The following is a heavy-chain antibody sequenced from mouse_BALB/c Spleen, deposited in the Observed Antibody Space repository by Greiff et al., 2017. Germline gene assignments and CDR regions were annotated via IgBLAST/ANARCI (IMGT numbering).Heavy chain of an antibody. Sequence: EVKLVESGGGLVQPGGSLRLSCATSGFTFTDYYMSWVRQPPGKALEWLGFIRNKANGYTTEYSASVKGRFTISRDNSQSILYLQMNTLRAEDSATYYCAGDDGWMDYWGQGTSVTVSS. V-gene: IGHV7-3*02. J-gene: IGHJ4*01. CDR1: GFTFTDYY. CDR2: IRNKANGYTT. D-gene: IGHD2-3*01. CDR3: AGDDGWMDY.